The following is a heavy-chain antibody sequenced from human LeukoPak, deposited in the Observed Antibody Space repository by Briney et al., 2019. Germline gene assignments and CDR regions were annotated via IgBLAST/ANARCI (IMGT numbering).Heavy chain of an antibody. CDR1: GFTFSSYA. D-gene: IGHD5-18*01. V-gene: IGHV3-23*01. CDR2: ISGSGGGT. J-gene: IGHJ4*02. Sequence: PGGSLRLSCAASGFTFSSYAMSWVRQAPGKGLEWVSAISGSGGGTYYADSVKGRSTISRDNSRNTLYLQMNSLRAEDTAVYYCANSYGLNPFDYWGQGTLVTVSS. CDR3: ANSYGLNPFDY.